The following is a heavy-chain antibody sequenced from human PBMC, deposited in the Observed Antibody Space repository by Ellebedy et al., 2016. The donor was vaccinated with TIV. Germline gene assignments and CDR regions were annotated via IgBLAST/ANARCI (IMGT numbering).Heavy chain of an antibody. CDR3: ARDLRTTARDYYPDY. J-gene: IGHJ4*02. CDR1: GFTFDDYA. Sequence: GGSLRLSXAASGFTFDDYAMHWVRQAPGKGLEWVSGISWNSGTTDYADFVKGRFTISRDNAKNSLYLQMNRLRADDTAFYYCARDLRTTARDYYPDYWGQGTLVTVSS. D-gene: IGHD6-6*01. V-gene: IGHV3-9*01. CDR2: ISWNSGTT.